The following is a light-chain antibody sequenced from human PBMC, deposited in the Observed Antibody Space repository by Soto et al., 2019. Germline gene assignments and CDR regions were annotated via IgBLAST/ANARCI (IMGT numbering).Light chain of an antibody. CDR3: QQYNNWPPIT. J-gene: IGKJ5*01. V-gene: IGKV3D-15*01. CDR2: GAS. CDR1: QIVSSSY. Sequence: EIVLTQSPGTLSLSQGDRATLSCRASQIVSSSYLAWYQQNPGQAPRLLMYGASNRATGIPARFSGSGSGTEFTLTISSLQSEDFAVYYCQQYNNWPPITFGQGTRLEIK.